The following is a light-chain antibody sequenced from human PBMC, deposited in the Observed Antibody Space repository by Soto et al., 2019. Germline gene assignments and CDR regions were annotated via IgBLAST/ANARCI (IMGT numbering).Light chain of an antibody. J-gene: IGKJ1*01. Sequence: QMTQSPSSLSASVGDRVTITCRASQTISNNLNWYQQKPGKAPKVLISGASSLQSGVPSRFSGSGSGTDFTLTISSLQPEDFATYYCQQSYSTPRTFAQGTKVEIK. CDR2: GAS. CDR1: QTISNN. V-gene: IGKV1-39*01. CDR3: QQSYSTPRT.